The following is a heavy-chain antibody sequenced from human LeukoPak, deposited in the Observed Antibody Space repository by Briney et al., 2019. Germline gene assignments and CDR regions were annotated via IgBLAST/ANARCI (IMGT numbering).Heavy chain of an antibody. CDR1: GGSFSGYY. J-gene: IGHJ5*02. CDR2: INHSGST. Sequence: SETLSLTCAVYGGSFSGYYWSWIRQPPGKGLEWIGEINHSGSTNYNPSLKSRVTISVDTSKNQFSLKLSSVTAADTAVYYCARGDYDDYHWFDPWGQGTLVTVSS. V-gene: IGHV4-34*01. D-gene: IGHD4-17*01. CDR3: ARGDYDDYHWFDP.